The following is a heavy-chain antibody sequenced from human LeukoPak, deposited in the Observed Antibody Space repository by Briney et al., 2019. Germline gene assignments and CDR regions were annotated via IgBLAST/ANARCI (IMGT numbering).Heavy chain of an antibody. V-gene: IGHV3-21*01. Sequence: GGPLRLSCAASGFTFSSYSMNWVRQAPGKGLEWVSSISSSSSYIYYADSVKGRFTISRDNAKNSLYLQMNSLRAEDTAVYYCATDLGSSRPNFWGQGILVTVSS. CDR2: ISSSSSYI. CDR1: GFTFSSYS. J-gene: IGHJ4*02. D-gene: IGHD6-13*01. CDR3: ATDLGSSRPNF.